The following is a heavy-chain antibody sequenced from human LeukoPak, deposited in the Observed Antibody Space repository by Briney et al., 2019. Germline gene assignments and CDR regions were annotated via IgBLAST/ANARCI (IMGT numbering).Heavy chain of an antibody. CDR2: IRYDGSNK. CDR3: AKDDYDRRTFDY. CDR1: GFTFSSYG. D-gene: IGHD3-22*01. V-gene: IGHV3-30*02. Sequence: GGSLRLSCAASGFTFSSYGMHWVRQAPGKGLEWVAFIRYDGSNKYYADSVKGRFTISRDNSKNTLYLQMNSLRAEDTAVYYCAKDDYDRRTFDYWGQGTLVTVSS. J-gene: IGHJ4*02.